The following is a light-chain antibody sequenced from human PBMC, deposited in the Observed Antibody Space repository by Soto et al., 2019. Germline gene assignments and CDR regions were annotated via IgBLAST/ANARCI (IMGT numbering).Light chain of an antibody. Sequence: QSALTQPPSASGSPEQSVTISCTGTSSDVGGYNYVSGYQQHPGKAPKLLIYEVTKRPSGVPDRFSGSGSGNAASLTVSGLQAEDEAFYGCSSQGGQNKLVLFGGGTELSVL. V-gene: IGLV2-8*01. CDR2: EVT. J-gene: IGLJ2*01. CDR1: SSDVGGYNY. CDR3: SSQGGQNKLVL.